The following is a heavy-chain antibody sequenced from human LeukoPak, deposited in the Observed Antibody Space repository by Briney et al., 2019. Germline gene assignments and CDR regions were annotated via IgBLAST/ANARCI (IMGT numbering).Heavy chain of an antibody. CDR1: GYSISSGYF. Sequence: SETLSLTCTLSGYSISSGYFWGWIRQPPGKGLEWIGSIYYSGNTYYNASLKSQVSISIDTSKNQFSLRLTSVTAADTAVYYCARQTGSGLFILPGGQGTLVTVSS. J-gene: IGHJ4*02. CDR2: IYYSGNT. D-gene: IGHD3/OR15-3a*01. V-gene: IGHV4-38-2*02. CDR3: ARQTGSGLFILP.